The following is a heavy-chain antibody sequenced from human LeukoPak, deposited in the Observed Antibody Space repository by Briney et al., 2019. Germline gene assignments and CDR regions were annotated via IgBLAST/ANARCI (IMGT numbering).Heavy chain of an antibody. J-gene: IGHJ3*02. Sequence: NPSETLSLTCTVSGGSNSNYYWSWIRQPPGKGLEWIGYFYYSGSTNYNPSLKSRVTISVGTSKNQFSLKLSSVTAADTAVYYCARDTMIVVPRPAFDIWGQGTMVTVSS. V-gene: IGHV4-59*01. D-gene: IGHD3-22*01. CDR1: GGSNSNYY. CDR2: FYYSGST. CDR3: ARDTMIVVPRPAFDI.